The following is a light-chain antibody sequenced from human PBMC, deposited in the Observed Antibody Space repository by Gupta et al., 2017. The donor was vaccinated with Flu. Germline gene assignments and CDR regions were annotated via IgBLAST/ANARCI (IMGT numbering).Light chain of an antibody. CDR2: WAS. CDR3: QQYYSSPNT. V-gene: IGKV4-1*01. CDR1: QSVLYSSNNKNY. Sequence: SLGERATINCKSSQSVLYSSNNKNYLAWYQQKQGQPPKVLIYWASTRESGVPDRFSGSGSGTDFTLTISRLQAEDVAVYYCQQYYSSPNTFGPGTKVDIK. J-gene: IGKJ3*01.